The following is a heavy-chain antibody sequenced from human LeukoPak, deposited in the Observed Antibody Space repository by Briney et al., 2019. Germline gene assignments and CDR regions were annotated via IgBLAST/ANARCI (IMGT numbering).Heavy chain of an antibody. V-gene: IGHV3-48*01. CDR3: ARAAGVGATVTDY. Sequence: PGGSLRLSCAASGFTLSSYSMNWVRQAPGKGLEWVSYISSSSSTIYYADSVKGRFTISRDNAKNSLYLQMNSLRAEDTAVYYCARAAGVGATVTDYWGQGTLVTVSS. CDR2: ISSSSSTI. J-gene: IGHJ4*02. D-gene: IGHD1-26*01. CDR1: GFTLSSYS.